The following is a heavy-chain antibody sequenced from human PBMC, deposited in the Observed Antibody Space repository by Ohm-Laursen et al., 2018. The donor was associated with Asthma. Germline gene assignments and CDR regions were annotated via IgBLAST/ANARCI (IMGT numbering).Heavy chain of an antibody. CDR1: GFTITNSW. Sequence: SLRLSFTATGFTITNSWMHWVRQAPGKGLVWVSRINGDGGIKSYAASVKGRFTISRDDAKNTVYLQMNSLRVDDSAVYYCAYEFGGSGGYWGQGTLVTVSS. J-gene: IGHJ4*02. D-gene: IGHD3-10*01. CDR3: AYEFGGSGGY. CDR2: INGDGGIK. V-gene: IGHV3-74*01.